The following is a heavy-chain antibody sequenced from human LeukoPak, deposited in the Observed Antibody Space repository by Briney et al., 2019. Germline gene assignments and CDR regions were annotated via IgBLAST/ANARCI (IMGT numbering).Heavy chain of an antibody. J-gene: IGHJ4*02. CDR3: ARDLSPTSNWELDY. Sequence: ASVKVSCKASGYIFTGYFIHWVRQAPGQGLEWMGRINPNSGDTYYPQTFQGRVTMTRDTSINTAYMELGRLRSDDTAVYYCARDLSPTSNWELDYWGQGALVTVSS. CDR1: GYIFTGYF. D-gene: IGHD7-27*01. V-gene: IGHV1-2*06. CDR2: INPNSGDT.